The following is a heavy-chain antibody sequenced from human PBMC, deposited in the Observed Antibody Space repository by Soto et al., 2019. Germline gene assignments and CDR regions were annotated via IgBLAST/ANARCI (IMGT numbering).Heavy chain of an antibody. D-gene: IGHD2-21*01. J-gene: IGHJ6*02. CDR3: ARDQGEPGYYYYGMDV. V-gene: IGHV4-59*01. CDR2: IYYSGST. Sequence: QVQLQESGPGLVKPSETLSLTCTVSGGSISSYYWSWIRQPPGKGLEWIGYIYYSGSTNYNPSLKSRVTISVDTSKNQCSLKLSSVTAADTAVYYCARDQGEPGYYYYGMDVWGQGTTVTVSS. CDR1: GGSISSYY.